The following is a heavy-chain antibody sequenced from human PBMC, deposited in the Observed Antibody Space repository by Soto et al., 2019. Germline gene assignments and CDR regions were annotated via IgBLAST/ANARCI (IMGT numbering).Heavy chain of an antibody. V-gene: IGHV4-38-2*01. CDR2: IYHSGST. CDR3: ASLRSLRYFDWPGYNWFDP. Sequence: SETLSLTCAVSGYSISSGYYWGWIRQPPGKGLEWIGSIYHSGSTYYNPSLKSRVTISVDTSKNQFSLKLSSVTAADTAVYYCASLRSLRYFDWPGYNWFDPWGQGTLVTVSS. J-gene: IGHJ5*02. D-gene: IGHD3-9*01. CDR1: GYSISSGYY.